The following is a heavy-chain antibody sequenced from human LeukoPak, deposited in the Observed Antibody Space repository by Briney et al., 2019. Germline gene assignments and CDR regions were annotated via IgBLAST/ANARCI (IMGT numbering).Heavy chain of an antibody. CDR1: GYSFTSYW. Sequence: GESLKISCMGSGYSFTSYWIGWVRQMPGKGLEWMGIIYPGDSDTRYSPSFQGQVTISADKSISTAYLQWSSLKASDTAMYYCARRTPSSSGIIDYWGQGTLVTVSS. CDR2: IYPGDSDT. V-gene: IGHV5-51*01. D-gene: IGHD6-19*01. CDR3: ARRTPSSSGIIDY. J-gene: IGHJ4*02.